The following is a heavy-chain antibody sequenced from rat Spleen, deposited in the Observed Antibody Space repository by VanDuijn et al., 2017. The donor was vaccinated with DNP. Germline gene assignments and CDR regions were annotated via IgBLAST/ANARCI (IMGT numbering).Heavy chain of an antibody. V-gene: IGHV2S8*01. J-gene: IGHJ1*01. CDR1: GFSLTANG. CDR3: AMVRLSTGWYFDF. CDR2: IWSGGGT. D-gene: IGHD1-12*01. Sequence: QVQLKESGPGLVQPSQTLSLTCSVSGFSLTANGVGWVRQSPGKGLEWVGTIWSGGGTFYSSALKSRLRISRDTSKSQVFLTMNSLQTEDTAVFFCAMVRLSTGWYFDFWGPGTMVTVSS.